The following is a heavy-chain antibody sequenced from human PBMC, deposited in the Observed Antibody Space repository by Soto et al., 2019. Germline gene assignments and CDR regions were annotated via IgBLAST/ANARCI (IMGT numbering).Heavy chain of an antibody. Sequence: GGSLRLSCAASGFTFSSYAVSWVRQAPGKGLEWVSAISGSGGSTYYADSVKGRFTISRDNSKNTLYLQMNSLRAEDTAVYYCAKNRSPYDSSGYYSDAFDIWGQGTMVTVSS. CDR2: ISGSGGST. D-gene: IGHD3-22*01. J-gene: IGHJ3*02. CDR3: AKNRSPYDSSGYYSDAFDI. V-gene: IGHV3-23*01. CDR1: GFTFSSYA.